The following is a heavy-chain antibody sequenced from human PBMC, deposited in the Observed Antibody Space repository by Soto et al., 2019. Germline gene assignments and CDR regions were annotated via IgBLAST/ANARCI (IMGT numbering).Heavy chain of an antibody. D-gene: IGHD2-2*01. V-gene: IGHV3-23*01. Sequence: GGSLRLSCAASGFTFSSYAMSWVRQAPGKGLEWVSAISGSGGSTYYADSVKGRFTISRDNSKNTQYLQMNSLRAEDAAVYYCAKCAVVVPAAEYFQHWGQGTLVTVSS. CDR2: ISGSGGST. J-gene: IGHJ1*01. CDR3: AKCAVVVPAAEYFQH. CDR1: GFTFSSYA.